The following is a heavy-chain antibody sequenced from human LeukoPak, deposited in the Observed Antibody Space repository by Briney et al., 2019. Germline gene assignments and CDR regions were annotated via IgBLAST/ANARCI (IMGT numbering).Heavy chain of an antibody. CDR2: ISSSSSYI. CDR1: GFTFSSYS. CDR3: ARGAGLLRYFDWLFPPYYFDY. V-gene: IGHV3-21*01. D-gene: IGHD3-9*01. Sequence: PGGSLRLSCAASGFTFSSYSMNWVRQAPGKGLEWVSSISSSSSYIYYADSVKGRFTISRDNAKNSLYLQMNSLRAEDTAVYYCARGAGLLRYFDWLFPPYYFDYWGQGTLVTVSS. J-gene: IGHJ4*02.